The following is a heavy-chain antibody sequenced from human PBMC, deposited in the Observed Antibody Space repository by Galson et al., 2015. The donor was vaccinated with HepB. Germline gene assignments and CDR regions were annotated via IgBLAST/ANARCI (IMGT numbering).Heavy chain of an antibody. V-gene: IGHV4-4*07. Sequence: ETLSLTCTVSGGSISSYYWSWIRQPAEKGLEWIGRIYTTGSTNYNPSLKSRVTMSVDTSKNQFSLRLSSVTAADTAVYYCARDGTSRGGYPFAYWGQGTLVTVSS. CDR3: ARDGTSRGGYPFAY. D-gene: IGHD1-7*01. CDR1: GGSISSYY. J-gene: IGHJ4*02. CDR2: IYTTGST.